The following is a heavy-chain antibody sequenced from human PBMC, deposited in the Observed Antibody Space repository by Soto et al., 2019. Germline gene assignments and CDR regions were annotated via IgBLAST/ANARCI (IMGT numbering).Heavy chain of an antibody. Sequence: PGGSLRLSCAASGFTFSSSWMRWVRQAPGKGLEWVANIKQDGSEKYYVDSVKGRFTISRDNAKNSLYLQMNSLRAEDTAVYYRARAYCGGGVYSSGGLRDLFAIWGKGSMVTVSS. V-gene: IGHV3-7*03. CDR3: ARAYCGGGVYSSGGLRDLFAI. CDR1: GFTFSSSW. D-gene: IGHD2-21*02. J-gene: IGHJ3*02. CDR2: IKQDGSEK.